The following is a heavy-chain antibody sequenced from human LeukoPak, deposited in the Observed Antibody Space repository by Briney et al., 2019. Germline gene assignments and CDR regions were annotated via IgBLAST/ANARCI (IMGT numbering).Heavy chain of an antibody. CDR3: ARDLNSGYDLNYYYYGMDV. Sequence: ASVKVSCKASGYTFTGYYMHWVRQAPGQGLEWRGWINPNSGGTNYAQKFQGRVTMTRDTSISTAYMELSRLRSDDTAVYYCARDLNSGYDLNYYYYGMDVWGQGTTVTVSS. CDR2: INPNSGGT. D-gene: IGHD5-12*01. V-gene: IGHV1-2*02. J-gene: IGHJ6*02. CDR1: GYTFTGYY.